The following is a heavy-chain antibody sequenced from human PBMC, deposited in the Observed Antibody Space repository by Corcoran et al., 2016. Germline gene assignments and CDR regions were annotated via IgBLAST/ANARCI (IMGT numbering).Heavy chain of an antibody. D-gene: IGHD3-3*01. V-gene: IGHV3-30*03. J-gene: IGHJ6*02. CDR3: ARPESNFWIGYYYYYYGMDV. CDR1: GFTFSSYG. Sequence: QVQLVESGGGVVQPGRSLRLSCAASGFTFSSYGMHWVRQAPGKGLEWVAVISYDGSNKYYADSVKGRFTISRDKSKNTLYLQMNSLRAEDTAVYYCARPESNFWIGYYYYYYGMDVWGQGTTVTVSS. CDR2: ISYDGSNK.